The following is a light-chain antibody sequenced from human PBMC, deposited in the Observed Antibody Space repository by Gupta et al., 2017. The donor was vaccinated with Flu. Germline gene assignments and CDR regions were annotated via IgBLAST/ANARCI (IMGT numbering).Light chain of an antibody. CDR1: QNINRF. V-gene: IGKV1-39*01. Sequence: IQMTQPPPPLSGSVGHSITFTCRASQNINRFLAWYQQKPGNAPRLLIYSASMLESGVPARFSGSGSGAEFTLSISGLQPDDFATYYCQQSDRTPITFGGGTKVENK. J-gene: IGKJ4*01. CDR2: SAS. CDR3: QQSDRTPIT.